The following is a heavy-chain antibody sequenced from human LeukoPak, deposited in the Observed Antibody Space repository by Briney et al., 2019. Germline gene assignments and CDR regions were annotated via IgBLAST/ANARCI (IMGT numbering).Heavy chain of an antibody. CDR2: IKEDGTET. CDR3: AKEGRSLQTY. J-gene: IGHJ4*02. Sequence: PGGSLRLSCAASGFMFSSNWISWVRLAPGKGLEWVANIKEDGTETYYVDSVKGRFTISRDNAKNSLYLQMNSLRVEDTAVYYCAKEGRSLQTYWSQGTLVTVSS. V-gene: IGHV3-7*03. CDR1: GFMFSSNW. D-gene: IGHD5-24*01.